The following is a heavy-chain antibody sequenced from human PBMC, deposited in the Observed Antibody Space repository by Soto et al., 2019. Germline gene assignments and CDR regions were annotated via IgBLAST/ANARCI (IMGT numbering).Heavy chain of an antibody. CDR3: RGAPNGAYFDF. D-gene: IGHD7-27*01. V-gene: IGHV4-59*01. CDR2: IYYTGST. CDR1: SGSISTYY. J-gene: IGHJ4*02. Sequence: PSETLSLTCTVSSGSISTYYWSWIRQPPGKGLEWIGYIYYTGSTNYNPSLRTRVAISMDTSKNQFSLNLSSLTAADTAVYYCRGAPNGAYFDFWGLGTLVTVSS.